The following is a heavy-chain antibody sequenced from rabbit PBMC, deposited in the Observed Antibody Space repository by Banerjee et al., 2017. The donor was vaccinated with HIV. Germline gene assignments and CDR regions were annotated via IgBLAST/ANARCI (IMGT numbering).Heavy chain of an antibody. CDR3: ARDSAGYAGYGYLNL. V-gene: IGHV1S7*01. CDR2: IDPVFGST. J-gene: IGHJ4*01. Sequence: QLKGSGGGLVQPGGSLKLSCKASGFDFSSYYMSWVRQAPGKGLEWIGYIDPVFGSTYYASWVNGRFTISSHNAQNTLYLQLNSLTAADTATYFCARDSAGYAGYGYLNLWGPGTLVTVS. D-gene: IGHD7-1*01. CDR1: GFDFSSYY.